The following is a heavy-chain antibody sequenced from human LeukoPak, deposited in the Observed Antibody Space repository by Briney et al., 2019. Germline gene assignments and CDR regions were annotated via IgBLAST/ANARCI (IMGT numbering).Heavy chain of an antibody. CDR3: ARHPPAWYFDL. V-gene: IGHV5-10-1*01. Sequence: GESLKISCKGSGYSFTSYWISWVRQMPGKGLEWMGRIDPSDSYTNYSPSFQGHVTISAVKSTSTAYLQWSSLKASDTAMYYCARHPPAWYFDLWGRGTLVTVSS. J-gene: IGHJ2*01. CDR2: IDPSDSYT. CDR1: GYSFTSYW.